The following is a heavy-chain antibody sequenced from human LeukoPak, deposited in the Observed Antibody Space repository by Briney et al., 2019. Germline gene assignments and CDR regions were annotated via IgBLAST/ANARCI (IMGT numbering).Heavy chain of an antibody. CDR3: TTELSIIVVVPAAAYHDY. V-gene: IGHV3-15*01. D-gene: IGHD2-2*01. CDR1: GFTFSNAW. J-gene: IGHJ4*02. CDR2: IKSKTDGGTT. Sequence: PGGSLRLSCAASGFTFSNAWMSWVRQAPGKGLEWVGRIKSKTDGGTTDYAAPVKGRFTISRDDSKNTLYLQMNSLKTEDTAVYYCTTELSIIVVVPAAAYHDYWGQGTLVTVSS.